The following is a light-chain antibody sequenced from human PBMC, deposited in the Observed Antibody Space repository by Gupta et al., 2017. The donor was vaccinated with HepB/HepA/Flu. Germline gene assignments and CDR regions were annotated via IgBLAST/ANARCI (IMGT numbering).Light chain of an antibody. CDR3: SSYTSSNTYV. J-gene: IGLJ1*01. CDR2: DVT. V-gene: IGLV2-14*03. Sequence: QSALTQPASVSRAPGQSITIACTGTSSDVGGYNYVCWYQHHPGKAPKLMIYDVTNRPSGVSRRFSGSKSGNTASLTISGLQDEDEADYYCSSYTSSNTYVFGTGTKVDVL. CDR1: SSDVGGYNY.